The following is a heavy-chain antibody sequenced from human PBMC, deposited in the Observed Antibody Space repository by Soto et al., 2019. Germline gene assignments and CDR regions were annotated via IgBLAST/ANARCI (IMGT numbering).Heavy chain of an antibody. D-gene: IGHD2-2*01. J-gene: IGHJ4*02. CDR3: ASAMPLTYYFDY. Sequence: XASLGLSCAASGFTFSSYSMNWVRQAPGKGLEWVSYISSSSSTIYYADSVKGRFTISRDSAKNSLYLQMNSLRDEDTAVYYCASAMPLTYYFDYWGQGTLVTVSS. CDR2: ISSSSSTI. V-gene: IGHV3-48*02. CDR1: GFTFSSYS.